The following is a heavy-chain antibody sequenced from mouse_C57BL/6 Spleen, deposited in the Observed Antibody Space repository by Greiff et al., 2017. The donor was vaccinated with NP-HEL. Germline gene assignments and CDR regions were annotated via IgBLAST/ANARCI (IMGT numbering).Heavy chain of an antibody. CDR3: ARNYGNYGGVYLDY. CDR2: IWSGGST. CDR1: GFSLTSYG. J-gene: IGHJ2*01. D-gene: IGHD2-1*01. V-gene: IGHV2-2*01. Sequence: QVHVKQSGPGLVQPSQSLSITCTVSGFSLTSYGVHWVRQSPGKGLEWLGVIWSGGSTDYNAAFISRLSISKDNSKSQVFFKMNSLQADDTAIYYCARNYGNYGGVYLDYWGQGTTLTVSS.